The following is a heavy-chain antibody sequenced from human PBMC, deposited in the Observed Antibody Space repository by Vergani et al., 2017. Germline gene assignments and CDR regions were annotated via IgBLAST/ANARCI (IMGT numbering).Heavy chain of an antibody. CDR2: IHPADSDT. V-gene: IGHV5-51*01. CDR3: ARLYGGDSSGSKYFDY. J-gene: IGHJ4*02. D-gene: IGHD3-22*01. Sequence: EVQLVQSGAAVKKPGESLKISCQISGYSFTNYWIGWVRQMPGKGLEWMGIIHPADSDTRYSPSFQGQVTISVDKSISTAYLQRSSLRASDSAMYYCARLYGGDSSGSKYFDYWGQGTLVTVSS. CDR1: GYSFTNYW.